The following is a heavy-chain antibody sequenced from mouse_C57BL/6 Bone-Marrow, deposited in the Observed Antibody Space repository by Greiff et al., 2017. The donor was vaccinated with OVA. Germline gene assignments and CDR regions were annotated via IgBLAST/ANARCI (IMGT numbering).Heavy chain of an antibody. V-gene: IGHV1-81*01. J-gene: IGHJ2*01. CDR3: ARSGWLLLFDY. CDR2: IYPRSGNT. CDR1: GYTFTSYG. Sequence: VKLVESGAELARPGASVKLSCKASGYTFTSYGISWVKQRTGQGLEWIGEIYPRSGNTYYNEKFKGKATLTADKSSSTAYMELRSLTSEDSAVYFCARSGWLLLFDYWGQGTTLTVSS. D-gene: IGHD2-3*01.